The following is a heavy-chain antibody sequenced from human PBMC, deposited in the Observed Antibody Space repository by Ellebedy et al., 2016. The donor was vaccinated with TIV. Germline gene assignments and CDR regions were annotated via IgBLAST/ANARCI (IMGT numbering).Heavy chain of an antibody. Sequence: ASVKVSCKASGYTFTSYYMHWVRQAPGQGLEWMGIINPSGGSTSYAQKLQGRVTMTRDTSTSTVYMELRSLRSDDTAVYYCASAIFGEALDYWGQGTLVTVSS. CDR3: ASAIFGEALDY. CDR2: INPSGGST. D-gene: IGHD3-3*01. CDR1: GYTFTSYY. J-gene: IGHJ4*02. V-gene: IGHV1-46*04.